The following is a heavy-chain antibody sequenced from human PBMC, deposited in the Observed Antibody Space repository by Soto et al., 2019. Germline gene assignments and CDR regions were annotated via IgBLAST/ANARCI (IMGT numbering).Heavy chain of an antibody. CDR1: GGSISSSSYY. J-gene: IGHJ4*02. D-gene: IGHD3-22*01. CDR2: IYYSGST. V-gene: IGHV4-39*01. Sequence: ASGTLSLTCTVSGGSISSSSYYWGWIRQPPGKGLEWIGSIYYSGSTYYNPSLKSRVTISVDTSKNQFSLKLSSVTAADTAVYYCARHAYYYDSSGYLDYWGQGTLVTVSS. CDR3: ARHAYYYDSSGYLDY.